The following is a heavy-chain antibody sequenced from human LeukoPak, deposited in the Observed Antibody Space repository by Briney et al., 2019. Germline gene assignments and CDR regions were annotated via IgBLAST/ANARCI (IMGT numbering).Heavy chain of an antibody. Sequence: GRSLRLSCAASAFTFSNYGMHRVRQAPGKGLEWVAVISNDGSTTFYVDSVKGRFTISRDNSKNTLYLQMNSLRAEDTAVYYCVKEVGPREGFDIWGQGTMVTVSS. CDR2: ISNDGSTT. CDR3: VKEVGPREGFDI. J-gene: IGHJ3*02. CDR1: AFTFSNYG. D-gene: IGHD3-16*01. V-gene: IGHV3-30*18.